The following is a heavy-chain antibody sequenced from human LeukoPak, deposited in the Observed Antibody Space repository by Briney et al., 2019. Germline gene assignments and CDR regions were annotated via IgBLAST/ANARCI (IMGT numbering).Heavy chain of an antibody. CDR2: ITGRGVRT. Sequence: GGSLRLSCAASGFTFSRYGMSWVRQAPGKGLEWVSAITGRGVRTYNGDSVKGRFTISRDTSKNTVYLQMNSLRGDDTAVYYCANGTHPDSSHYYFDYWGQGALVTVSS. V-gene: IGHV3-23*01. CDR3: ANGTHPDSSHYYFDY. D-gene: IGHD2-2*01. CDR1: GFTFSRYG. J-gene: IGHJ4*02.